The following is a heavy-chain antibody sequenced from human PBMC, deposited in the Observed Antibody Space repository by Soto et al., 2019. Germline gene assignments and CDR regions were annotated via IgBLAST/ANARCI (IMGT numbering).Heavy chain of an antibody. CDR1: GFIFSNYP. CDR3: ARRDNSGWYSLDY. D-gene: IGHD6-19*01. V-gene: IGHV3-23*01. J-gene: IGHJ4*02. Sequence: AGGSLRLSCAVSGFIFSNYPMSWVRQAPGKGLEWVSSVSPSGSNTYYADSVKGRFTMSRDNSENRLHLQMNSLRAEDTAVYFCARRDNSGWYSLDYWGQGTPVTVSS. CDR2: VSPSGSNT.